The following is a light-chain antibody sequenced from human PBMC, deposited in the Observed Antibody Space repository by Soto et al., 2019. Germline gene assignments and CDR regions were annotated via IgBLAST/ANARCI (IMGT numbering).Light chain of an antibody. CDR1: SRDIGTSNL. V-gene: IGLV2-23*02. CDR3: YSFTGISTSLFV. J-gene: IGLJ1*01. Sequence: VLTQPASVSGSPGQSITISCTGSSRDIGTSNLVSWYQQYPGKAPKLIIYEVTKRPSGISYRFSGSKSGNTASLTISGLQPEDEATYYCYSFTGISTSLFVFGTGTKVTV. CDR2: EVT.